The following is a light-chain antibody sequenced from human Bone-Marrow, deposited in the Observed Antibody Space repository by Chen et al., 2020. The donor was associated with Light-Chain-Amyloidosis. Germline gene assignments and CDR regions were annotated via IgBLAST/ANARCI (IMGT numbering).Light chain of an antibody. Sequence: SYVLTQLPSVSACPGQTARIPCSGDDLTTKYAYWYQQKPGHAPVLVIHRDTERPSGISERFSGSSSGTTATLTISRVQAEDEADYHCQSADSSGTYEVIFGGGTKLTVL. J-gene: IGLJ2*01. CDR2: RDT. CDR1: DLTTKY. CDR3: QSADSSGTYEVI. V-gene: IGLV3-25*03.